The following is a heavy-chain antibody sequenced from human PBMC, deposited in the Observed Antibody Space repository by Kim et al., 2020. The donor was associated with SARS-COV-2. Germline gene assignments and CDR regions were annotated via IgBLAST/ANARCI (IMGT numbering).Heavy chain of an antibody. CDR1: GYTLTELS. J-gene: IGHJ6*02. CDR3: ATGVGVAGSASVYYYYAGMDF. CDR2: IDPEDGET. Sequence: ASVKVSCKVSGYTLTELSMHWVRQAPGKGLEWMGGIDPEDGETIYAQKFQGRVTMTEDTSTDTDYMELSSLRSEDTAVYYCATGVGVAGSASVYYYYAGMDFWGQGTTVTVSS. D-gene: IGHD6-19*01. V-gene: IGHV1-24*01.